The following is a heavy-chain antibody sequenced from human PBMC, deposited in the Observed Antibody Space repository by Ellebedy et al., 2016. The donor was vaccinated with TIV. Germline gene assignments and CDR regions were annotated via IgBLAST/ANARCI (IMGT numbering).Heavy chain of an antibody. CDR2: IDYSGST. V-gene: IGHV4-30-4*01. D-gene: IGHD5-18*01. J-gene: IGHJ4*02. Sequence: MPSETLSLTCTVSGGSISSGDYYWSWIRQPPGKGLEWIGYIDYSGSTYYNPSLKSRLTISVDTYRRQFSLKLSSVTAADTAVYYCARQGYRGYSYGATYTPFDYWGQGTLVTVSS. CDR3: ARQGYRGYSYGATYTPFDY. CDR1: GGSISSGDYY.